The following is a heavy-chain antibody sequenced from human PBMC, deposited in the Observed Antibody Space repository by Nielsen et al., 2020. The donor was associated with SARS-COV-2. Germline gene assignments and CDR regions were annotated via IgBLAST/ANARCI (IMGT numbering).Heavy chain of an antibody. D-gene: IGHD6-6*01. CDR2: IYYSGST. CDR1: GGSISSGGYY. J-gene: IGHJ4*02. V-gene: IGHV4-31*03. Sequence: SETLSLTCTVSGGSISSGGYYWSWIRQHPGKGLEWIGYIYYSGSTYYNPSLKSRVTISVDTSKNQFSLKLSSVTAADTAVYYCARGRLSIAARLSYFDYWGQGTLVTVSS. CDR3: ARGRLSIAARLSYFDY.